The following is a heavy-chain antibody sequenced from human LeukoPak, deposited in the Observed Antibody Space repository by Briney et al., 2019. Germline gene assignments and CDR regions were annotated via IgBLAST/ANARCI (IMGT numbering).Heavy chain of an antibody. CDR2: IYYSGST. CDR1: GGSISRSSYY. Sequence: SETLSLTCTVSGGSISRSSYYWGWIRQPPGKGLEWIGSIYYSGSTYYNPSLKSRVTISVDTSKNQFSLKLSSVTAADTAVYYCARQQLVLDYWGQGTLVTVSS. D-gene: IGHD6-13*01. J-gene: IGHJ4*02. V-gene: IGHV4-39*01. CDR3: ARQQLVLDY.